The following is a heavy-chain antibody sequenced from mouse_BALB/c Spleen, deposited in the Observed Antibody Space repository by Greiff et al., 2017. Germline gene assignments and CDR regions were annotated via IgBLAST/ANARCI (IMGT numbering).Heavy chain of an antibody. CDR2: INPYNDGT. V-gene: IGHV1-14*01. J-gene: IGHJ4*01. CDR1: GYTFTSYV. Sequence: EVQLQQSGPELVKPGASVKMSCKASGYTFTSYVMHWVKQKPGQGLEWIGYINPYNDGTKYNEKFKGKATLTSDKSSSTAYMELSSLTSEDSAVYYCARWGTTVQDYAMDYWGQGTSVTVSS. D-gene: IGHD1-1*01. CDR3: ARWGTTVQDYAMDY.